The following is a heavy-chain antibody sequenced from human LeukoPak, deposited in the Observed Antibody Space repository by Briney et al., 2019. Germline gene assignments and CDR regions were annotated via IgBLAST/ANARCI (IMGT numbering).Heavy chain of an antibody. CDR2: IYHSGTT. D-gene: IGHD4-17*01. Sequence: PSETLSLTCTVSGGSISSYYWSWVRQPPGKGLEWIGEIYHSGTTNYNPSLENRVTMSVDKSKNHFSLKLTSVTAADTAVYYCARFDYGDFLFDYWGQGALVTVSS. J-gene: IGHJ4*02. CDR3: ARFDYGDFLFDY. V-gene: IGHV4-59*12. CDR1: GGSISSYY.